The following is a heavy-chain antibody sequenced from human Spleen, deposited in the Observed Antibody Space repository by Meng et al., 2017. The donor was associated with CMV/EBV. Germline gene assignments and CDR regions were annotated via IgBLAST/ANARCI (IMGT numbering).Heavy chain of an antibody. J-gene: IGHJ4*02. D-gene: IGHD6-13*01. V-gene: IGHV1-2*02. CDR2: INPNSGGT. CDR3: AREARAAGTDEYFDY. CDR1: GYTFTGYY. Sequence: SGYTFTGYYMHWVRQATGQGLEWMGWINPNSGGTNYAQKFQGRVTMTRDTSISTTYMELSRLRSDDTAVYYCAREARAAGTDEYFDYWGQGTLVTVSS.